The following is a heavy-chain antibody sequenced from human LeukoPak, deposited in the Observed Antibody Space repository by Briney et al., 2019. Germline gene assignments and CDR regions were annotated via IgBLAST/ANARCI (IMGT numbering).Heavy chain of an antibody. CDR1: GFSFSRFW. D-gene: IGHD6-13*01. Sequence: PGGSLRLSCAASGFSFSRFWMTWVRQAPGKGLEGVASIKEDGGETYYVDSVKGRFTISRDNAQDSLFLQMTSLRAEDTAIYYCARHPAAGTVDFWGQGTLVTVSS. V-gene: IGHV3-7*05. J-gene: IGHJ4*02. CDR2: IKEDGGET. CDR3: ARHPAAGTVDF.